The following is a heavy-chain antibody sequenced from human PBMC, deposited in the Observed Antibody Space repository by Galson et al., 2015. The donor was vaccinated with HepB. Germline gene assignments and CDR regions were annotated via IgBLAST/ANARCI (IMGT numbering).Heavy chain of an antibody. CDR1: GFTFSSYW. CDR3: ARPLTEMATPEWPDAFDI. D-gene: IGHD5-24*01. CDR2: VKQDGSEK. Sequence: SLRLSCAASGFTFSSYWMSWVRQAPGKGLEWVANVKQDGSEKYYVDSVKGRFTISRDNSKNTLYLQMNSLRAEDTAVYYCARPLTEMATPEWPDAFDIWGQGTMVTVSS. J-gene: IGHJ3*02. V-gene: IGHV3-7*01.